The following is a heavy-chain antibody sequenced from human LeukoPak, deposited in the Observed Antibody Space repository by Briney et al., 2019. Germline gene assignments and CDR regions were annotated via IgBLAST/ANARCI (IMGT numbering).Heavy chain of an antibody. CDR3: ARGGPDGYNSFDY. CDR2: INPSGGST. Sequence: ASVKVSCKASAYTFTNYGISWVRQAPGQGLEWMGIINPSGGSTSYAQKFQGRVTMTRDMSTSTVYMELSSLRSEDTAVYYCARGGPDGYNSFDYWGQGALVTVSS. D-gene: IGHD5-24*01. CDR1: AYTFTNYG. V-gene: IGHV1-46*01. J-gene: IGHJ4*02.